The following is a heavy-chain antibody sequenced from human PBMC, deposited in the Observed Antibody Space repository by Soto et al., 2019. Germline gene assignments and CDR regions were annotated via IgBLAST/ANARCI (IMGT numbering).Heavy chain of an antibody. J-gene: IGHJ5*02. CDR3: ARENGVPAADYNWFDP. CDR2: ISSSSSTI. D-gene: IGHD2-2*01. Sequence: HPSGSMRLSCAASGFTFSSYSMNWVRQAPGKGLEWVSYISSSSSTIYYADSVKGRFTISRDNAKNSLYLQMNSLRDEDTAVYYCARENGVPAADYNWFDPWGQGTLVTVSS. V-gene: IGHV3-48*02. CDR1: GFTFSSYS.